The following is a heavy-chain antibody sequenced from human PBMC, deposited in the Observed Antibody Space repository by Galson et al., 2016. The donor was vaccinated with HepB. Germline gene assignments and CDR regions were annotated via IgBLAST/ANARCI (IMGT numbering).Heavy chain of an antibody. CDR1: GFPFSAYV. CDR2: IDARSDVI. V-gene: IGHV3-11*01. J-gene: IGHJ6*02. Sequence: SLRLSCAVSGFPFSAYVMAWIRQTPERGLECISYIDARSDVIHHSDSVEGRFTISRDNAQSLWYLQMNNLRADDTALYYCVRGNYGFDVWGPGATVTVSS. CDR3: VRGNYGFDV.